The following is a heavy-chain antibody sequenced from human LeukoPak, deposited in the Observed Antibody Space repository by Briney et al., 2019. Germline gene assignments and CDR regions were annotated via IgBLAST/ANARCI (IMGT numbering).Heavy chain of an antibody. Sequence: PSETLSLTCAVYGGSFSGYYWSWIRQPPGKGLEWIGEINHSGSANYNPSLKSRVTISVDTSKNQFSLKLSSVTAADTAVYYCARHVWTYSYGPRFDWGQGTLVTVSS. CDR2: INHSGSA. CDR1: GGSFSGYY. D-gene: IGHD5-18*01. J-gene: IGHJ4*02. CDR3: ARHVWTYSYGPRFD. V-gene: IGHV4-34*01.